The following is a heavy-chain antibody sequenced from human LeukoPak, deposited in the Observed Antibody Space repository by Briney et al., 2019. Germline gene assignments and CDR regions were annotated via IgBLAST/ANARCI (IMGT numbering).Heavy chain of an antibody. J-gene: IGHJ4*02. CDR2: ISGRSGST. Sequence: PGGSLRLSCAASGFTFSSYGMSWVRQAPGKGLEWVSAISGRSGSTYYADSVKGRFTISRDNSKNTLYLQMNSLRAEDTAVYYCASSPLYDILTGYRDYWGQGTLVTVSS. CDR3: ASSPLYDILTGYRDY. CDR1: GFTFSSYG. V-gene: IGHV3-23*01. D-gene: IGHD3-9*01.